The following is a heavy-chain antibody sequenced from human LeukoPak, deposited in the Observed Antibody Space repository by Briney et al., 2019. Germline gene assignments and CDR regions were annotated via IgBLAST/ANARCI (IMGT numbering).Heavy chain of an antibody. CDR1: GFTVSAYA. Sequence: GGSLRLSCAASGFTVSAYAMAWVRQAPGKGLEWVSTIYDDNTYYADSVKGRFATSTDNSKNTLYLQMNSLRVEDTAVYFCAARKVRGVWFYLDYWGQGTLVTVSS. CDR2: IYDDNT. V-gene: IGHV3-23*01. CDR3: AARKVRGVWFYLDY. D-gene: IGHD3-10*01. J-gene: IGHJ4*02.